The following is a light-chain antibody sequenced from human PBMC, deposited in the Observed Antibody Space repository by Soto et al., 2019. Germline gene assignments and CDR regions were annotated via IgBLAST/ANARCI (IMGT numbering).Light chain of an antibody. V-gene: IGKV1-5*03. CDR2: KAS. J-gene: IGKJ1*01. Sequence: DIQMTQSPSTLSASVGDRVTITCRASQSISSWLAWYQQKPGKAPNLLIYKASSLESGVPSRFSGTGSGTQSTITISSPQPDYFASCCNQHYNNYPWTFCQGTKVEIK. CDR1: QSISSW. CDR3: QHYNNYPWT.